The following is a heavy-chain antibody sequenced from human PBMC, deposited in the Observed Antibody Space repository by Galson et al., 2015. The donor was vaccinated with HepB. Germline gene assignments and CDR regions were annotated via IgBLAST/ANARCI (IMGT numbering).Heavy chain of an antibody. Sequence: ETLSLTCTVSGDSISRDGYYWGWIRQPPGRGLEWIGSIYYSGSTFYNPSLKSRVSMSVDTSRNQFSLQLSSVTAADTAVYYCALSIAARPGPWGTMDVWGQGTTGSVSS. CDR3: ALSIAARPGPWGTMDV. CDR2: IYYSGST. J-gene: IGHJ6*02. CDR1: GDSISRDGYY. D-gene: IGHD6-6*01. V-gene: IGHV4-39*01.